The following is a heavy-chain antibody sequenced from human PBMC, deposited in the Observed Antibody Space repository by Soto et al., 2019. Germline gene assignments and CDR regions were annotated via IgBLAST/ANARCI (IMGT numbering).Heavy chain of an antibody. V-gene: IGHV6-1*01. CDR2: TYYRSKWYN. J-gene: IGHJ4*02. Sequence: LPTLSLTDDSPGGSDSTTRSTRDWNRQSPSRGLEWLGRTYYRSKWYNDYAVSVKGRITINPDTSNNQLSLQLNSVTPDDTAVYYCAKNPGYYYDSTGYHFDYWGQGTLVTVSS. D-gene: IGHD3-22*01. CDR3: AKNPGYYYDSTGYHFDY. CDR1: GGSDSTTRST.